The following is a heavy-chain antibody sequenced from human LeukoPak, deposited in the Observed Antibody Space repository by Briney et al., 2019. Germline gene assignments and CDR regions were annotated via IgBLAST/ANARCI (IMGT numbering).Heavy chain of an antibody. CDR1: GGSFSGYY. J-gene: IGHJ4*02. V-gene: IGHV4-34*01. D-gene: IGHD4/OR15-4a*01. CDR2: INHSGST. Sequence: PSETLSLTCAVYGGSFSGYYWSWIRQPPGKGLEWIGEINHSGSTNYNPSLKSRVTISVDTSKNQFSLKLSSVTAADTAVYYCARHATIVGYFDYWGQGTLVTVSS. CDR3: ARHATIVGYFDY.